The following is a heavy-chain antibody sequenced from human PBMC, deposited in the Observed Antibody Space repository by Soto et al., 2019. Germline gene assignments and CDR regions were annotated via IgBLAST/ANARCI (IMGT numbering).Heavy chain of an antibody. D-gene: IGHD3-22*01. CDR2: TYYSGST. J-gene: IGHJ4*02. V-gene: IGHV4-39*07. Sequence: PSETLSLTCTVSGGSISSSSYYWGWIRQPPGKGLEWIGSTYYSGSTNYNPSLKSRVTISIDASKNQFSLRLSSVTAADTAVYYCARSMHYSDGSNYSPFDYWGQGTLVTVSS. CDR1: GGSISSSSYY. CDR3: ARSMHYSDGSNYSPFDY.